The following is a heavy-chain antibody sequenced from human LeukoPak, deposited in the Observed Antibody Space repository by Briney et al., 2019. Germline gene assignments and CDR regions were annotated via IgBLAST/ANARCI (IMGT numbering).Heavy chain of an antibody. V-gene: IGHV4-61*02. CDR1: GGSISSSSYY. CDR3: ARDTSMVHP. CDR2: IYTSGST. J-gene: IGHJ5*02. D-gene: IGHD3-10*01. Sequence: PSETLSLTCTVSGGSISSSSYYWGWIRQPAGKGLEWIGRIYTSGSTNYNPSLKSRVTMSVDTSKNQFSLKLSSVTAADTAVYYCARDTSMVHPWGQGTLVTVSS.